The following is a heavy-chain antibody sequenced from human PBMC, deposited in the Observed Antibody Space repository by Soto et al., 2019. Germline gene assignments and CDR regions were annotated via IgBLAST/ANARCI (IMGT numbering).Heavy chain of an antibody. CDR1: GVTFDDYA. V-gene: IGHV3-9*01. CDR2: ISWNSGSI. Sequence: EVQLVESGGGLVQPGRSLRLSCAASGVTFDDYAMHWVRQAPGKGLEWVSGISWNSGSIGYADSVKGRFTISRDNAKNSLYLQMNSLRAEDTALYYCARSGYPYYYYGMDVWGQGTTVTVSS. CDR3: ARSGYPYYYYGMDV. J-gene: IGHJ6*02. D-gene: IGHD3-3*01.